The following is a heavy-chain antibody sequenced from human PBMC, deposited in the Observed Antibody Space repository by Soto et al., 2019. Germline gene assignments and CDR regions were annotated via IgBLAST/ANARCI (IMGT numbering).Heavy chain of an antibody. CDR3: ARARSYGSGSYYVTPKHQNYSYYMDV. D-gene: IGHD3-10*01. Sequence: PSETLSLTCAVYGGSFSGYYWSWIRQPPGKGLEWIGEINHSGSTNYNPSLKSRVTISVDTSKNQFSLKLSSVTAADTAVYYCARARSYGSGSYYVTPKHQNYSYYMDVWGKGTTVTVAS. CDR1: GGSFSGYY. CDR2: INHSGST. V-gene: IGHV4-34*01. J-gene: IGHJ6*03.